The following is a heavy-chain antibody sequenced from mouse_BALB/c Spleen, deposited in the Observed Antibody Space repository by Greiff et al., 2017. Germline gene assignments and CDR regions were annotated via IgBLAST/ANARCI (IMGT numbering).Heavy chain of an antibody. CDR3: ARDGGLRFYYAMDY. CDR1: GFSLTGYG. J-gene: IGHJ4*01. Sequence: VKLQESGPGLVQPSQSLSITCTVSGFSLTGYGVNWVRQPPGKGLEWLGMIWGDGSTDYNSALKSRLSISKDNSKSQVFLKMNSLQTDDTARYYCARDGGLRFYYAMDYWGQGTSVTVSS. D-gene: IGHD2-4*01. V-gene: IGHV2-6-7*01. CDR2: IWGDGST.